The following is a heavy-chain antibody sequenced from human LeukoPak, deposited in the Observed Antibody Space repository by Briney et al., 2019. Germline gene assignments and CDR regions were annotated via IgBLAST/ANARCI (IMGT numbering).Heavy chain of an antibody. J-gene: IGHJ6*03. Sequence: PSETLSLTCTVSGGSISSYYWSWIRQPAGKGLEWIGRIYTSGSTNYNPSLKSRVTMSVDTSKNQFSLKLSSVTAADTAVYYCARDGVVVPAAINYYYYYMDVWGTGTTVTVSS. D-gene: IGHD2-2*01. CDR1: GGSISSYY. V-gene: IGHV4-4*07. CDR3: ARDGVVVPAAINYYYYYMDV. CDR2: IYTSGST.